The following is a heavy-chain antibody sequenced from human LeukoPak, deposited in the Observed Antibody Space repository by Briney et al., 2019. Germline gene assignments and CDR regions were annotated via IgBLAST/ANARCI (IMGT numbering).Heavy chain of an antibody. J-gene: IGHJ4*02. CDR3: AKGISYPDY. CDR1: GFTFSNYA. V-gene: IGHV3-23*01. Sequence: PGGSLRLSCAASGFTFSNYAMTWVREAPGKGLEWVSGVNSDGGSTYYADSVRGRFTISRNNSKNTLYLQMNSLRAEDTAVYYCAKGISYPDYWGQGTLVTVSS. CDR2: VNSDGGST. D-gene: IGHD3-10*01.